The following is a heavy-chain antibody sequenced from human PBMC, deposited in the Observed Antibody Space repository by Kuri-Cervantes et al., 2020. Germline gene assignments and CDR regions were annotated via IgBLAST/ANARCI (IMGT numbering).Heavy chain of an antibody. V-gene: IGHV3-30*03. CDR2: ISFDGSNK. D-gene: IGHD3-9*01. CDR3: ARANLPYFDWLFSDAFDI. Sequence: GESLKISCAASGFTFSSFGIHWVRQAPGKGLEWVALISFDGSNKYYADSVKGRFTISRDDSKNTVYLQMNSLRAGDTAVYYCARANLPYFDWLFSDAFDIWGQGTMVTVSS. J-gene: IGHJ3*02. CDR1: GFTFSSFG.